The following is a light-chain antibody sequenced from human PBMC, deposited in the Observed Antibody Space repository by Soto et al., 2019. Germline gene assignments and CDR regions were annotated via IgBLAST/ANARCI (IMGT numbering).Light chain of an antibody. CDR1: QSVSSSY. CDR3: QQYGTSPRT. CDR2: AAS. V-gene: IGKV3-20*01. J-gene: IGKJ1*01. Sequence: EILLTQSPGTLSLSPGEGATLSCRASQSVSSSYLAWYQQKPGQAPRLLIYAASRRATGIPDRFSGSGSGTDFTLTISRLEPEDFAVYYCQQYGTSPRTFGQGTKVDTK.